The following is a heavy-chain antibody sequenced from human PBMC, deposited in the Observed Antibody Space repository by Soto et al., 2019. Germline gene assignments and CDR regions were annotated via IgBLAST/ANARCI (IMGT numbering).Heavy chain of an antibody. Sequence: QNTLKESSQTLVTPTQTLKLTCSSSGFSLYSGGLGVGWIRQPPGKALERLALLYWDETRRDNPSLRNTHTIAKDTLKNLMFLTMTDLVIVDTGTDSCAHYTTNTYLDVGGKVTTGTASS. CDR1: GFSLYSGGLG. CDR3: AHYTTNTYLDV. CDR2: LYWDETR. V-gene: IGHV2-5*02. D-gene: IGHD1-1*01. J-gene: IGHJ6*04.